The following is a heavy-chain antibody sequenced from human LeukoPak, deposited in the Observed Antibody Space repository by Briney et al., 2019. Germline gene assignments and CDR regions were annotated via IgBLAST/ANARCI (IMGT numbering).Heavy chain of an antibody. CDR3: ARAPYGSTGYETPRAFDI. V-gene: IGHV3-21*01. J-gene: IGHJ3*02. CDR1: GFTFSTYT. D-gene: IGHD3-22*01. Sequence: SGGSLRLCCVASGFTFSTYTLNWVRQAPGKGLEWVSTISSSSSYIYYGDSVKGRFTISRDNAKNSLYLQMNSLRAEDTAVYYCARAPYGSTGYETPRAFDIRGQGTMVTVSS. CDR2: ISSSSSYI.